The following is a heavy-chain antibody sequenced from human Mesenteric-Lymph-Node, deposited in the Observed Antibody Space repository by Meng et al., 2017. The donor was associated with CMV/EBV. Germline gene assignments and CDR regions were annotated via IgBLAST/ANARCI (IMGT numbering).Heavy chain of an antibody. Sequence: GESLKISCAASGFTFSSYEMNWVRQAPGKGLEWVSYISSSGSTIYYAGSVKGRFTISRDNAKNALYLQMNSLRAEDTAVYYCARDGGCTNGVCYISGMDVWGQGTTVTVSS. CDR3: ARDGGCTNGVCYISGMDV. D-gene: IGHD2-8*01. CDR2: ISSSGSTI. J-gene: IGHJ6*02. CDR1: GFTFSSYE. V-gene: IGHV3-48*03.